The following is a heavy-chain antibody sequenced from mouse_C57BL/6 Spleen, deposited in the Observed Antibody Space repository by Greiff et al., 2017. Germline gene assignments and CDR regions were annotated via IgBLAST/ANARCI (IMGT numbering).Heavy chain of an antibody. CDR1: GYAFTNYL. J-gene: IGHJ2*01. Sequence: VQLQQSGAELVRPGTSVKVSCKASGYAFTNYLIEWVKQRPGQGLEWIGVINPGSGGTNYNEKFKGKATLTADKSSSTAYMQLSSLTSEDSAVYFCARESSYGYFDYWGQGTTLTVSS. V-gene: IGHV1-54*01. CDR3: ARESSYGYFDY. CDR2: INPGSGGT. D-gene: IGHD1-1*01.